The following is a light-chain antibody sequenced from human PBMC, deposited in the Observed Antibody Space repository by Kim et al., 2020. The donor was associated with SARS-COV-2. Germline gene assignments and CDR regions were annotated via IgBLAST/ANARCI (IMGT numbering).Light chain of an antibody. V-gene: IGLV2-14*03. CDR1: STDVGGYSY. CDR2: GVS. Sequence: HSALTQPASVSGSPGQSITISCTGSSTDVGGYSYVSWYQQHPGKAPKLMIYGVSNRPSGVSNRFSGSKSGNTASLTISGLQAEDEADYYCSSYTSSSTQVFGTGTKVTVL. CDR3: SSYTSSSTQV. J-gene: IGLJ1*01.